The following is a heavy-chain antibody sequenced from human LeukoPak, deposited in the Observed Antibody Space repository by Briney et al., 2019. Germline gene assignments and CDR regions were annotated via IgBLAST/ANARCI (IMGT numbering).Heavy chain of an antibody. Sequence: GGSLRLSCAASGFTFSGFWMTWVRQAPGKGLEWVANIKQDGSEKDYVDSVKGRFTISRDNAKNSLYLQMNSLRAEDTAVYYCARVSPHFDYWGQGTLVTVSS. CDR3: ARVSPHFDY. CDR1: GFTFSGFW. J-gene: IGHJ4*02. V-gene: IGHV3-7*01. CDR2: IKQDGSEK.